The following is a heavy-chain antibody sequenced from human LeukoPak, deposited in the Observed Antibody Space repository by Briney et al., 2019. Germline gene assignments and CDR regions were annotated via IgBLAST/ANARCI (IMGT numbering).Heavy chain of an antibody. V-gene: IGHV4-4*07. CDR1: GGSISSYY. CDR2: IYTSGST. CDR3: AREKVVITTRYFDY. D-gene: IGHD3-22*01. Sequence: SETLSLTCTVSGGSISSYYWSWIRQPAGKGLEWIGRIYTSGSTNYNPSLKSRVSMSVDTSKNQFSLKLSSVTAADTAVYYCAREKVVITTRYFDYWGQGTLVTVSS. J-gene: IGHJ4*02.